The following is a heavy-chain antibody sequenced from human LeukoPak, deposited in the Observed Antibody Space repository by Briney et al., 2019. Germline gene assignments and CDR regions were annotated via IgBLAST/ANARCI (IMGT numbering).Heavy chain of an antibody. CDR3: ARDSFNGYSASLAFDY. CDR2: TNPNSGGT. V-gene: IGHV1-2*02. J-gene: IGHJ4*02. Sequence: ASVKVSCKTSGYTFTGHYMHWVRQAPGQGLEWMGWTNPNSGGTKYAQNFQGRVTMTRDTSSSTAYMELSRLRFDDTAVYYRARDSFNGYSASLAFDYWGQGTQVTVFS. D-gene: IGHD6-13*01. CDR1: GYTFTGHY.